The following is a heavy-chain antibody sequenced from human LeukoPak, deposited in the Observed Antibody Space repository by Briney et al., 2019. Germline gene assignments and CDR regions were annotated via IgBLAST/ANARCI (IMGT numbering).Heavy chain of an antibody. J-gene: IGHJ5*02. CDR3: ARVPYSSSWYKGGWFDP. Sequence: PGGSLRLSCAASGFTFSDYYMSWIRQAPGKGLEWVSYINSSGSTIYYVDSVKGRFTISRDNAKNSLYLQMNSLRAEDTAVYYCARVPYSSSWYKGGWFDPWGQGTLVTVSS. D-gene: IGHD6-13*01. CDR2: INSSGSTI. CDR1: GFTFSDYY. V-gene: IGHV3-11*04.